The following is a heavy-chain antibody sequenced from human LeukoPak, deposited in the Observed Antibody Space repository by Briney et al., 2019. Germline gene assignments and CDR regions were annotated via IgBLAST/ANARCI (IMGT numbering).Heavy chain of an antibody. J-gene: IGHJ5*02. CDR1: GGSISNNSYF. Sequence: SETLSLTCTVSGGSISNNSYFWGWIRQPPGKGLEWIGNIYYSGTTYYNPSLKSRVTISVDTSKNQFSLKLSSVTAADTAVYYCARVQSRLSWFDPWGQGTLVTVSS. V-gene: IGHV4-39*07. CDR2: IYYSGTT. CDR3: ARVQSRLSWFDP.